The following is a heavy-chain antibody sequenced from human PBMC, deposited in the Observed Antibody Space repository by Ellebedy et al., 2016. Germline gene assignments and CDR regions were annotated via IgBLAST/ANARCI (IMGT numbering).Heavy chain of an antibody. CDR1: GGSISSSSYY. CDR3: ARGFKGRFLEWFPIPYDAFDI. Sequence: SETLSLTXTVSGGSISSSSYYWGWIRQPPGKGLEWIGYIYHSGSTYYNPSLKSRVTISVDRSKNQFSLKLSSVTAADTAVYYCARGFKGRFLEWFPIPYDAFDIWGQGTMVTVSS. CDR2: IYHSGST. V-gene: IGHV4-30-2*01. J-gene: IGHJ3*02. D-gene: IGHD3-3*01.